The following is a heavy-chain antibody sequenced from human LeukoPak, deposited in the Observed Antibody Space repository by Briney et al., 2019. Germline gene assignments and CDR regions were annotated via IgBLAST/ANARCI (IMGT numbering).Heavy chain of an antibody. V-gene: IGHV3-7*01. CDR1: GFIFRSW. CDR3: ASGDAFDI. CDR2: IKEDGSEK. J-gene: IGHJ3*02. Sequence: GGSLRLSCAASGFIFRSWMSWVRQAPGEGLEWVANIKEDGSEKYYVDSVKGRFTISRDNAKNSLYLQMNSLRAEDTAVYYCASGDAFDIWGQGILVTVSS.